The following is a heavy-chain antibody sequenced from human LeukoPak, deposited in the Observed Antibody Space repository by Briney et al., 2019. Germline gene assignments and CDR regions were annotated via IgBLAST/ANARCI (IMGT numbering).Heavy chain of an antibody. CDR2: ISSSDSTI. V-gene: IGHV3-48*03. CDR3: ARGDHYGDPDDAFDI. Sequence: GGSLRLSCAASGFTFSSYEMNWVRQAPGKGLEWVSYISSSDSTIYYADSVKGRFTISRDNAKNSLYLQMNSLRAEDTAVYYCARGDHYGDPDDAFDIWGQGTMVTVSS. CDR1: GFTFSSYE. D-gene: IGHD4-17*01. J-gene: IGHJ3*02.